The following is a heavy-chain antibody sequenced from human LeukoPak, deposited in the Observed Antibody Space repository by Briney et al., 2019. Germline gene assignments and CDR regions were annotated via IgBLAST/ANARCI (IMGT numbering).Heavy chain of an antibody. CDR1: GGSISSGDYY. V-gene: IGHV4-61*02. CDR3: ARDPIVCSSTSCYGRAFDI. Sequence: SETLSLTCTVSGGSISSGDYYWSWIRQPAGKGLEWIGRIYTSGSTNYNPSLKSRVTISVDTSKNQFSLKLSSVTASDTAVYYCARDPIVCSSTSCYGRAFDIWGQGTMVTVSS. CDR2: IYTSGST. J-gene: IGHJ3*02. D-gene: IGHD2-2*01.